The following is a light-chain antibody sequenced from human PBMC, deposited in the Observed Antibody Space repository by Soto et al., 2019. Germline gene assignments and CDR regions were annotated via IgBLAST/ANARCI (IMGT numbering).Light chain of an antibody. J-gene: IGKJ1*01. CDR1: QSVSSSY. Sequence: ESVLTQSPGTLSLSPGEKATLSCRASQSVSSSYLAWYQQKPGQDPRLLIYGASSRATGIPDRFSGSGSGTDFTLTVSRLEPEDFAVYYCQQCGSSSWTFGQGTKVEIK. CDR2: GAS. V-gene: IGKV3-20*01. CDR3: QQCGSSSWT.